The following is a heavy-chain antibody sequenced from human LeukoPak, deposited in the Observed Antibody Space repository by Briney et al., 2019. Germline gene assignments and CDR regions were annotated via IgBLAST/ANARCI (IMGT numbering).Heavy chain of an antibody. D-gene: IGHD6-19*01. CDR2: IYHSGST. CDR1: GGSISSGGYY. J-gene: IGHJ4*02. Sequence: SGPGLVKPSQTLSLTCTVSGGSISSGGYYWSWIRQPPGKGLEWIGYIYHSGSTYYNPSLKSRVTISVDRSKNQFSLKLSSVTAADTAVYYCAREPGGAVAGTSWGQGTLVTVSS. V-gene: IGHV4-30-2*01. CDR3: AREPGGAVAGTS.